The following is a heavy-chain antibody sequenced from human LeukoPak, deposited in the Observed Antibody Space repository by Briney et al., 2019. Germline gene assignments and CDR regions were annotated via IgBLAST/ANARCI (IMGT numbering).Heavy chain of an antibody. Sequence: PGGSLRLSCAAAGFTFSSYEMNWVRQAPGKGLEWVSYISSSSSTIYYADSVKGRFTISRDNAKNSLYLQMNSLRAEDTAVYYCARTRCSSTSCYDARYFDYWGQGTLVTVSS. D-gene: IGHD2-2*01. CDR2: ISSSSSTI. CDR3: ARTRCSSTSCYDARYFDY. V-gene: IGHV3-48*01. J-gene: IGHJ4*02. CDR1: GFTFSSYE.